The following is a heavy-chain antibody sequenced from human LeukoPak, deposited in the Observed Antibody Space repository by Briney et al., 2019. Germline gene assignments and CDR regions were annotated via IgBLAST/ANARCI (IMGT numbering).Heavy chain of an antibody. Sequence: SGGSLRLSCAASGFTFSGCGMHWVRQAPGKGLEWVAFIWYDGRDKYYADSVKGRFTISRDNSKNTLYLQMNSLRAEDTAVYYCAKDPYSYGSYFDYWGQGTLVTVSS. CDR3: AKDPYSYGSYFDY. J-gene: IGHJ4*02. CDR2: IWYDGRDK. V-gene: IGHV3-30*02. CDR1: GFTFSGCG. D-gene: IGHD5-18*01.